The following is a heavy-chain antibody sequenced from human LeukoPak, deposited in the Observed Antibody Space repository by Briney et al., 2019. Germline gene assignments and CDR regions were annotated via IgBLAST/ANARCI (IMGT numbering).Heavy chain of an antibody. J-gene: IGHJ4*02. D-gene: IGHD3-10*01. CDR2: INPNSGGT. Sequence: GASVKVSCKASGYTCTGYYMHWVRQALGQGLEWMGWINPNSGGTNYAQKFQGRVTMNRDTSISTAYIELSRLRSAETAVSYRARRYGSGSNDYWGQGTLVTVSS. CDR3: ARRYGSGSNDY. V-gene: IGHV1-2*02. CDR1: GYTCTGYY.